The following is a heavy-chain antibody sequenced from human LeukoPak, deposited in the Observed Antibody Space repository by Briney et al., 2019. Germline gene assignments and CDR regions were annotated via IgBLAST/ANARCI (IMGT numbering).Heavy chain of an antibody. V-gene: IGHV1-18*01. CDR2: ISPYNGNT. Sequence: ASVKVSCKASGYTFPDYGISWVRQAPGQGPEWMGWISPYNGNTNYAQKLQGRITMTTDTSTSTAYMELRSLRSDDTAVYYCARRRSEEFDFDCWGQGTLVTVSS. CDR3: ARRRSEEFDFDC. CDR1: GYTFPDYG. D-gene: IGHD6-19*01. J-gene: IGHJ4*02.